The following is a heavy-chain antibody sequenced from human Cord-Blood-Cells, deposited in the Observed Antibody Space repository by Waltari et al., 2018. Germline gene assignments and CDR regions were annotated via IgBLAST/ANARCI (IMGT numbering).Heavy chain of an antibody. CDR2: ISYDGSNK. D-gene: IGHD3-10*01. CDR1: GFTFSRYA. V-gene: IGHV3-30-3*01. Sequence: QVQLVESGGGVVQPGRSLRLACAAPGFTFSRYAMHWVRQAHGKVLEWVAVISYDGSNKYYADSVKGRFTISRDNSKNTLYLQINSLRAEDTAVYYCARDLFGDFDLWGRGTLVTVSS. J-gene: IGHJ2*01. CDR3: ARDLFGDFDL.